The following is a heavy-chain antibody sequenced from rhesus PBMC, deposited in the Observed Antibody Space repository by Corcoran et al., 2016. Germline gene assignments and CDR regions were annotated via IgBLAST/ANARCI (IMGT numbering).Heavy chain of an antibody. CDR1: VGTIRSCYYY. Sequence: QVQLQASGPGVVKPSEPLSLTCAVSVGTIRSCYYYWRWLRHPPGTGLEWIWGSYRNSESNNYNHSLKSRVNSSKDTSKNQFSLKLSSVTATDTAVYYCARGRRGAGTFTDYWGQGVLVTVSS. CDR3: ARGRRGAGTFTDY. CDR2: SYRNSESN. D-gene: IGHD1-20*01. V-gene: IGHV4S12*01. J-gene: IGHJ4*01.